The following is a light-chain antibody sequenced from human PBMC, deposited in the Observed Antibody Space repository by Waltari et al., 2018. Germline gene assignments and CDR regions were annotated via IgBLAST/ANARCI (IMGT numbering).Light chain of an antibody. Sequence: DIQLTQSPSSLSASVGDRVTVTCQARQDITDHLNWYQQKPDRAPKLLIFDAYTLETGVPSRFSGSGSGTEFTFTISSLQPEDIGTYYCQQFDDAPLTFGQGTRLDIK. CDR3: QQFDDAPLT. V-gene: IGKV1-33*01. J-gene: IGKJ5*01. CDR1: QDITDH. CDR2: DAY.